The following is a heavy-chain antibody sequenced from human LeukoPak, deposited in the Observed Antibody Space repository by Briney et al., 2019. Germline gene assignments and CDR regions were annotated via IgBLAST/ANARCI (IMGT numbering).Heavy chain of an antibody. V-gene: IGHV1-24*01. CDR2: FDPEDGET. CDR3: ATARPDPTLDDYYYYYMDV. CDR1: GYTLTELS. D-gene: IGHD4-17*01. J-gene: IGHJ6*03. Sequence: ASVKVSCKVSGYTLTELSMHWVRPAPGKGLEWMGGFDPEDGETIYAQKFQGRVTMTEDTSTDTAYMELSSLRSEDTAVYYCATARPDPTLDDYYYYYMDVWGKGTTVTVSS.